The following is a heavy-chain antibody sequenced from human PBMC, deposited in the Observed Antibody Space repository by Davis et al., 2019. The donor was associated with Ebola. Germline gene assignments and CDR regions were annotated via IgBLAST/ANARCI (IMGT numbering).Heavy chain of an antibody. J-gene: IGHJ6*04. Sequence: SETLSLTCTVSGYSISSGYYWGWIRQPPGKGLEWIGSIYYSGSTYYNPSLKSRVTISVDTSKNQFSLKLSSVTAADTAVYYCAFNGMDVWGKGTTVTVSS. CDR2: IYYSGST. CDR1: GYSISSGYY. V-gene: IGHV4-38-2*02. CDR3: AFNGMDV.